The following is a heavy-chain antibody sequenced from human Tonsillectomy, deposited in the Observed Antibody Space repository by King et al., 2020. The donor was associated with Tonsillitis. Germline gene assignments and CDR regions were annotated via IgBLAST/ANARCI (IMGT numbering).Heavy chain of an antibody. Sequence: EVQLVESGGGLVQPGGSLRLSCAASGFTFSSYAMSWVRQAPGKGLEWVSAISGSGGSTYYTDSVKGRFTISRDNSKNTLYLQMNSLRAEDTAVYYCAKDGLYCSGGSCYPGFDYWGQGTLVTVSS. CDR2: ISGSGGST. CDR3: AKDGLYCSGGSCYPGFDY. J-gene: IGHJ4*02. CDR1: GFTFSSYA. V-gene: IGHV3-23*04. D-gene: IGHD2-15*01.